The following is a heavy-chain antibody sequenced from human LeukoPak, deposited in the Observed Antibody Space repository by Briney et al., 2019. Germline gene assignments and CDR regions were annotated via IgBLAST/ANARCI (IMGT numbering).Heavy chain of an antibody. CDR3: ATKQWLAPPPDS. Sequence: GGSLRLSFATPGFTFSKYWVLWVRQTPGKGMESVSRINTDGTVTTYADSVKGRFTVSRDNADNTMFLQMNSVRDEDTAVYYCATKQWLAPPPDSWGQGTPVTVSS. CDR1: GFTFSKYW. V-gene: IGHV3-74*01. D-gene: IGHD6-19*01. J-gene: IGHJ4*02. CDR2: INTDGTVT.